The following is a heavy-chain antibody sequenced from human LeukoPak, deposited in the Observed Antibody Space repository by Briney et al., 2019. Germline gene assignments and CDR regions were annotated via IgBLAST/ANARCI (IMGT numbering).Heavy chain of an antibody. D-gene: IGHD3-10*02. CDR3: AELGITMIGGV. V-gene: IGHV3-11*04. CDR2: ISSSGSTI. Sequence: LSLTCAVYGGSFSGYYWSWIRQPPGKGLEWVSYISSSGSTIYYADSVKGRFTISRDNAKNSLYLQMDSLRAEDTAVYYCAELGITMIGGVWGKGTTVTISS. J-gene: IGHJ6*04. CDR1: GGSFSGYY.